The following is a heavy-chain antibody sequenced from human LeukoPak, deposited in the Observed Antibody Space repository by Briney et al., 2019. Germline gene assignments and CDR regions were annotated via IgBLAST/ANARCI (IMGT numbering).Heavy chain of an antibody. Sequence: GGSLRLSCAASGFTFSTFVMIWVRQPPGKGLEGVSSIFPSGGEIHYADSVRGRFTISRDNSKSTLSLQMNSLRAEDTAVYYCARDGLYCGGDCYSDYWGQGTLVTVSS. V-gene: IGHV3-23*01. CDR3: ARDGLYCGGDCYSDY. J-gene: IGHJ4*02. CDR2: IFPSGGEI. CDR1: GFTFSTFV. D-gene: IGHD2-21*02.